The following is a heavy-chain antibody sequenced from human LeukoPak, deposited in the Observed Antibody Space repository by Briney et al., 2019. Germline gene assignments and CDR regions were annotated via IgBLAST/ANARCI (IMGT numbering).Heavy chain of an antibody. D-gene: IGHD3-16*01. Sequence: GGSLRFSCAASGFTFSSYEVNWVRQAPGKGLEWVSYISSSGSTIYYADSVKGRFTISRDNAKNSLYLQMNSLRAEDTAVYYCARDHYDSYYMDVWGKGTTVTVSS. CDR2: ISSSGSTI. CDR1: GFTFSSYE. CDR3: ARDHYDSYYMDV. V-gene: IGHV3-48*03. J-gene: IGHJ6*03.